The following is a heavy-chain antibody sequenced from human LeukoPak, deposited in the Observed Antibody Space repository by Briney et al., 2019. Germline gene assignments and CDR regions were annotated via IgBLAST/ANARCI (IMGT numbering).Heavy chain of an antibody. CDR2: IYYSGST. CDR3: ARRGNSFFDY. CDR1: GGSISSSSYY. J-gene: IGHJ4*02. D-gene: IGHD6-13*01. V-gene: IGHV4-39*01. Sequence: SETLSLTCTVSGGSISSSSYYWGWIRQPPGKGLEWIGSIYYSGSTNYNPSLKSRVTISVDTSKNQFSLKLSSVTAADTAVYYCARRGNSFFDYWGQGTLVTVSS.